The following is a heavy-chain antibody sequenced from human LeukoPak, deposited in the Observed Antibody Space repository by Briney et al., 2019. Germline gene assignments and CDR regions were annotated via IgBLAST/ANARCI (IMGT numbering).Heavy chain of an antibody. Sequence: GRSLRLSCAASGFTFSSYGMHWVRQAPGKGLEWVAVISYDGSNKYYADSVKGRFTISRDNSNNTLYLQMNSLRAEDTAMYYCASQQICSSTSCYAPWYYYGMDVWGQGTTVTVSS. CDR2: ISYDGSNK. D-gene: IGHD2-2*01. CDR3: ASQQICSSTSCYAPWYYYGMDV. J-gene: IGHJ6*02. V-gene: IGHV3-30*03. CDR1: GFTFSSYG.